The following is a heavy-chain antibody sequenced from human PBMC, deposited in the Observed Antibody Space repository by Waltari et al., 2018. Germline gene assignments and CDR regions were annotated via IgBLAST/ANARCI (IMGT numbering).Heavy chain of an antibody. D-gene: IGHD2-2*01. J-gene: IGHJ6*03. CDR2: IYQSGST. CDR3: ATADIVVVPAAPGDYYYMDV. Sequence: QVQLQESGPGLVKPSETLSLTCAVSGYSISSGYYWGWIRQPPGKGLEWIGSIYQSGSTYYTPSLKSRVTISVDTSKNQFSLKLSSVTAADTAVYYCATADIVVVPAAPGDYYYMDVWGKGTTVTVSS. V-gene: IGHV4-38-2*01. CDR1: GYSISSGYY.